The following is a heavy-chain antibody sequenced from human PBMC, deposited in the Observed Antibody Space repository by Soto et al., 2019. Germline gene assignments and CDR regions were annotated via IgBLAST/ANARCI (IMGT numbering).Heavy chain of an antibody. CDR1: GGTFSSYA. D-gene: IGHD2-2*01. CDR2: IIPIFGTA. CDR3: ARASIPRYCSSTSCRVDWFDP. J-gene: IGHJ5*02. Sequence: SVKVSCKXSGGTFSSYAISWVRQAPGQGLEWMGGIIPIFGTANYAQKFQGRVTITADKSTSTAYMELSSLRSEDTAVYYCARASIPRYCSSTSCRVDWFDPWGQGTLVTVSS. V-gene: IGHV1-69*06.